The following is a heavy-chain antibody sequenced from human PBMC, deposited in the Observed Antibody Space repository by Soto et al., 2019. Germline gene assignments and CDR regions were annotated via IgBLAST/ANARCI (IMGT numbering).Heavy chain of an antibody. CDR1: GGTFSSYA. CDR2: IIPISETT. CDR3: ARSQGSSTSLAIYYYYYYGMDV. V-gene: IGHV1-69*06. J-gene: IGHJ6*02. D-gene: IGHD2-2*01. Sequence: QVQLVQSGAEVKKPGSSVKVSCKASGGTFSSYAISWVRQAPGQGLEWMGGIIPISETTNYAQKFQGRVTITADKSKSTAYMELSSLRSADTAVYYCARSQGSSTSLAIYYYYYYGMDVWGQGTTVTVSS.